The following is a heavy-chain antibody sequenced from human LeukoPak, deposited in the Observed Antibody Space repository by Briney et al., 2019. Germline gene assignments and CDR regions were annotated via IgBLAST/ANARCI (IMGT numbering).Heavy chain of an antibody. CDR1: GYTFTGYY. CDR2: INPNSGGT. Sequence: ASVKVSCKASGYTFTGYYMHWVRQAPGQGLEWMGWINPNSGGTNYAQKFQGRVTMTRDTSISSAYMELNSLRAEDTAVYYCARDHDLELLLFDYWGQGTLVTVSS. V-gene: IGHV1-2*02. CDR3: ARDHDLELLLFDY. D-gene: IGHD1-26*01. J-gene: IGHJ4*02.